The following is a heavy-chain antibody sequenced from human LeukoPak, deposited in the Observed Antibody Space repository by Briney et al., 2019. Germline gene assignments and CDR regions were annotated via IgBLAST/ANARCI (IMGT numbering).Heavy chain of an antibody. D-gene: IGHD6-6*01. J-gene: IGHJ4*02. CDR2: INTDGSVT. CDR3: ATSSSSANYFYFDS. CDR1: GFIFSSYW. V-gene: IGHV3-74*01. Sequence: GGSLRLSCATSGFIFSSYWMHWVRQAPGKGLAWVSYINTDGSVTNYADSVKGRFTISRDNAKNTLYLQMNSLRAEDTAVYYCATSSSSANYFYFDSWGQGTLVTVSS.